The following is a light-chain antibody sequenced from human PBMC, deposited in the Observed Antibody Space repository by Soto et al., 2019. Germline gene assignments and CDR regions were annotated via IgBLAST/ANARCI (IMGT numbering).Light chain of an antibody. Sequence: EIVLTQSPGTLSLSPGERATLSCRASQSVSSSYLAWYQQKPGQAPRLLLYGASSRATGIPDRFSGSGSGTDFTLTISRLEPEDFAVYYCQQYGSSPRTCGQGTKVEVK. CDR1: QSVSSSY. CDR2: GAS. V-gene: IGKV3-20*01. CDR3: QQYGSSPRT. J-gene: IGKJ1*01.